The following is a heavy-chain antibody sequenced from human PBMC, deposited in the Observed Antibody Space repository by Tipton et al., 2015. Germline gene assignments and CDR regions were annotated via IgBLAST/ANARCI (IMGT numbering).Heavy chain of an antibody. CDR3: ARKSLLLDY. J-gene: IGHJ4*02. CDR1: GGSISSSSYY. Sequence: LSLTCTVSGGSISSSSYYWGWVRQAPGKGLEWVSYITGSSRTIYYADSVKGRFTISRDNAKNSLYLQMNSLRDEDTAVYYCARKSLLLDYWGQGTLVTVSS. D-gene: IGHD2-15*01. V-gene: IGHV3-48*02. CDR2: ITGSSRTI.